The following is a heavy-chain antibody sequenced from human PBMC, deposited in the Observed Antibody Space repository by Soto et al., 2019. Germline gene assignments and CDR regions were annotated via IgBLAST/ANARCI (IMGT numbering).Heavy chain of an antibody. CDR3: AREVGAPSGWLDP. CDR1: GFTFSSYA. Sequence: EVQLLESGEGLVQPGGSLRLTCEASGFTFSSYAMTWVRQAPGKGLEWVSTMSGGGGGTHYADSVTGRFTISRDNSKNILYLQMDNLGDGDTALYYCAREVGAPSGWLDPWGQGTQVTVSS. D-gene: IGHD1-26*01. V-gene: IGHV3-23*01. CDR2: MSGGGGGT. J-gene: IGHJ5*02.